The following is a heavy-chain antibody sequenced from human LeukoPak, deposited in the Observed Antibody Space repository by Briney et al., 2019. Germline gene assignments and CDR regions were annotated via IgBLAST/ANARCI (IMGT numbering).Heavy chain of an antibody. CDR2: IYYSGNT. CDR3: ARLDTYCGGDCPLPTFDY. D-gene: IGHD2-21*02. J-gene: IGHJ4*02. CDR1: GGSISIDTFY. Sequence: SETLSLTCTVSGGSISIDTFYWGWIRQPPGKGLEWIGSIYYSGNTYYNPSLETRVTISVDTSKNQFSLKLSSVTAADTAVYYCARLDTYCGGDCPLPTFDYWGQGTLVTVSS. V-gene: IGHV4-39*01.